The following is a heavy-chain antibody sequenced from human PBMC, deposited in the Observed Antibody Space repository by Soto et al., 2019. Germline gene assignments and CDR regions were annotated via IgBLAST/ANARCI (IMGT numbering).Heavy chain of an antibody. CDR2: INAGNGNT. CDR1: GYTFTSYA. V-gene: IGHV1-3*01. J-gene: IGHJ4*02. D-gene: IGHD2-2*03. Sequence: QVQLVQSGAEVKKPGASVKVSCKASGYTFTSYAMHWVRQAPGQRLEWMGWINAGNGNTKYSQKFQGRVTITRDTSASTAYIELSSLRSEDTAVYYCARSIDGYCSSTSCPLSRWGQGTLVTVSS. CDR3: ARSIDGYCSSTSCPLSR.